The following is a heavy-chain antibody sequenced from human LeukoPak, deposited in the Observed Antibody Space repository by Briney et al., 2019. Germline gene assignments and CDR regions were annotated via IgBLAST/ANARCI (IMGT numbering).Heavy chain of an antibody. CDR2: IYYSGST. CDR3: ARVAAVVGATRLDY. CDR1: GGSISSGGYY. V-gene: IGHV4-31*03. J-gene: IGHJ4*02. D-gene: IGHD1-26*01. Sequence: SQTLSLTCTVSGGSISSGGYYWSWIRQHPGKGLEWIGYIYYSGSTYYNLSLKSRVTISVDTSKNQFSLKLSSVTAADTAVYYCARVAAVVGATRLDYWGQGTLVTVSS.